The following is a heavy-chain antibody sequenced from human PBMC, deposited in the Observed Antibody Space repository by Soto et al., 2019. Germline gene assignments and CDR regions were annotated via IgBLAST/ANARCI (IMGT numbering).Heavy chain of an antibody. J-gene: IGHJ4*02. Sequence: SETLSLTCAVSGGSISSGGYSWSWIRQPPGKGLEWIGYLYHNGRTYYNPSLKSRVTISEDRSKNQFSLELNSVTAADTAVYYCARTGSGYYDSSGYLYWGQGTLVTVSS. CDR3: ARTGSGYYDSSGYLY. V-gene: IGHV4-30-2*01. CDR1: GGSISSGGYS. D-gene: IGHD3-22*01. CDR2: LYHNGRT.